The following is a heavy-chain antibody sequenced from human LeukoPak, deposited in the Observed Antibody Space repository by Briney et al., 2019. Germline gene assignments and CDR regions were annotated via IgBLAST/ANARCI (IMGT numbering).Heavy chain of an antibody. J-gene: IGHJ4*02. Sequence: SETLSLSCTVSGGSISSNSYYWGWIRQPPGKGLEWIGSIYYSGTTYYNPSLKSRVTISVDTSKNQFSLKLSSVTAADTAVYYCARGTYSSGWYGFDYWGQGALVTVSS. D-gene: IGHD6-19*01. V-gene: IGHV4-39*01. CDR1: GGSISSNSYY. CDR3: ARGTYSSGWYGFDY. CDR2: IYYSGTT.